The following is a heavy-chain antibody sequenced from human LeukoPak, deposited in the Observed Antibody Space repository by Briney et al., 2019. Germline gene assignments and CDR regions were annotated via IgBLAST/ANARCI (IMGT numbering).Heavy chain of an antibody. J-gene: IGHJ4*02. D-gene: IGHD3-22*01. CDR3: AKAGSGHYYDY. CDR2: ITTDT. CDR1: GFAFNSYD. Sequence: GGSLRLSCAASGFAFNSYDMTWVRRAAGKGLEWVSLITTDTYYADSVRGRFTISRDNSKNTLCLQMNSLRADDTAVYYCAKAGSGHYYDYWGQGTLVTVSS. V-gene: IGHV3-23*01.